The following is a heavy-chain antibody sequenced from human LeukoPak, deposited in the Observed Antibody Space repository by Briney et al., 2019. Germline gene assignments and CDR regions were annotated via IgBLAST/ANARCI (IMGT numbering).Heavy chain of an antibody. V-gene: IGHV1-2*02. Sequence: GASVKVSCKASGYTFTGYYMHWVRQAPGQGLEWMGWINPNSGGTNYAQKFQGRVTITADKSTSTAYMELSSLRSEDTAVYYCARNEAARPPYYYYYYGMDVWGQGTTVTVSS. J-gene: IGHJ6*02. CDR2: INPNSGGT. CDR3: ARNEAARPPYYYYYYGMDV. D-gene: IGHD6-6*01. CDR1: GYTFTGYY.